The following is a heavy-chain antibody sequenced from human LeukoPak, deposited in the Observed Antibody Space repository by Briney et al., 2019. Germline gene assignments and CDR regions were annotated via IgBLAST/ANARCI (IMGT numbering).Heavy chain of an antibody. CDR3: ARDKDVGATLFDY. J-gene: IGHJ4*02. V-gene: IGHV3-7*01. Sequence: GGSLRLSCAASGFTFSTYSMHWVRQAPGKGLEWVANIKQDGSEKYYVDSVKGRFTISRDNAKNSLYLQMNSLRAEDTALYYCARDKDVGATLFDYWGQGTLVTVSS. D-gene: IGHD1-26*01. CDR2: IKQDGSEK. CDR1: GFTFSTYS.